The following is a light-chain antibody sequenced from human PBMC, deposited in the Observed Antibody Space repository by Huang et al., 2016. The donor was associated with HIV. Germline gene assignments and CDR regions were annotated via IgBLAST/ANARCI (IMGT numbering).Light chain of an antibody. CDR3: QHYENLPVT. CDR2: DVS. V-gene: IGKV1-33*01. J-gene: IGKJ4*01. CDR1: QDLGNY. Sequence: DIQMTQSPSSLSASVGDRVTITCQASQDLGNYLNWYQQKPGKAPKILIYDVSKLETGVPSRFSGSGSGTDFTLTISSLQPEDVATYYCQHYENLPVTFGGGTRVEIK.